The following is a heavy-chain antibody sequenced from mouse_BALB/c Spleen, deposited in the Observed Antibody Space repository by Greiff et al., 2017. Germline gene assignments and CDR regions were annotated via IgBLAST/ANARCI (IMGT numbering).Heavy chain of an antibody. V-gene: IGHV3-8*02. CDR3: ASDYGSSFYAMDY. Sequence: EVKLVESGPSLVKPSQTLSLTCSVTGYSITSGYWNWIRKFPGNKLEYMGYISYSGSTYYNPSLKSRISITRDTSKNQYYLQLNSVTTEDTATYYCASDYGSSFYAMDYWGQGTSVTVSS. D-gene: IGHD1-1*01. CDR1: GYSITSGY. CDR2: ISYSGST. J-gene: IGHJ4*01.